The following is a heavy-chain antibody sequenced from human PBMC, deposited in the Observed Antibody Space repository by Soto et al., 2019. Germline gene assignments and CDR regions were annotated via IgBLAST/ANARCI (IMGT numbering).Heavy chain of an antibody. CDR2: ISAYNGNT. D-gene: IGHD6-13*01. V-gene: IGHV1-18*01. J-gene: IGHJ4*02. CDR1: GYTFTSYG. Sequence: ASVKVSCKASGYTFTSYGISWVRQAPGQGLERMGWISAYNGNTNYAQKLQGRVTMTTDTSTSTAYMELRSLRSDDTAVYYCARDVPYSSSGYADSFAGPDFWGQGTLVTVSS. CDR3: ARDVPYSSSGYADSFAGPDF.